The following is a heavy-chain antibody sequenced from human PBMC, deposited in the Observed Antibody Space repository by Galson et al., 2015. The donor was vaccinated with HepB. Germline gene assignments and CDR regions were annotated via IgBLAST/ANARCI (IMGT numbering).Heavy chain of an antibody. Sequence: ETLSLTCAVSGGSFSGYYWSWIRQPPGKGLEWIGEINHGGETSFTPSLKSRVTISPDTSKNQFSLNLSSVTAADTAVYYCAREAREKAFDIWGQGTMVTVSS. J-gene: IGHJ3*02. CDR2: INHGGET. V-gene: IGHV4-34*01. CDR3: AREAREKAFDI. CDR1: GGSFSGYY.